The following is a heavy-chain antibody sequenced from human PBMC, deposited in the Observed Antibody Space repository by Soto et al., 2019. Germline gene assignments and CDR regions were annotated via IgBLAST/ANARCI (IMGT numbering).Heavy chain of an antibody. D-gene: IGHD3-22*01. CDR1: GGTFSSYT. V-gene: IGHV1-69*01. CDR2: ITPILGTA. Sequence: QVQLVQSGAEVKKPGSSVKVSCKASGGTFSSYTISWLRQAPGQGLEWMGGITPILGTANYAQKLQGRVTSTEAESRSTVYMELRSLRYKGAAVYYWARSSITMGYDSSGGTYCYFDLWGSGTLVTLSS. J-gene: IGHJ2*01. CDR3: ARSSITMGYDSSGGTYCYFDL.